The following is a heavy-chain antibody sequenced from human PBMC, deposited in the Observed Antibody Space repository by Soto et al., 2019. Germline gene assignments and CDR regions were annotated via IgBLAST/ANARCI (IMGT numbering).Heavy chain of an antibody. CDR1: GYTFTSYA. V-gene: IGHV1-3*01. J-gene: IGHJ5*02. D-gene: IGHD6-19*01. CDR2: INAGNGKT. Sequence: QVQLVQSGAEVKKPGASVKVSCKASGYTFTSYAMNWVRQAPGQRLEWMGWINAGNGKTKYSQKFQGRVTITRDTSASTAYMELSSLRSEDTAVYYCAREGSGWYDDNWFDPWGQGTLVTVSS. CDR3: AREGSGWYDDNWFDP.